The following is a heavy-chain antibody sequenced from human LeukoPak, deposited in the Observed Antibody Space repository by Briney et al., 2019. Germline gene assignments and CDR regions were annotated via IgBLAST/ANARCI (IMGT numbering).Heavy chain of an antibody. Sequence: GGSLRLSCAASGFTFSSSAMSWVRQAPGKGLEWVSSISGSGGSPYYADSVKGRFTISRDNSKNTLYLQLNSLRPEDTAVYYCVKDTPLGGWGQGTLVTVSS. J-gene: IGHJ4*02. V-gene: IGHV3-23*01. CDR2: ISGSGGSP. CDR3: VKDTPLGG. CDR1: GFTFSSSA. D-gene: IGHD2-15*01.